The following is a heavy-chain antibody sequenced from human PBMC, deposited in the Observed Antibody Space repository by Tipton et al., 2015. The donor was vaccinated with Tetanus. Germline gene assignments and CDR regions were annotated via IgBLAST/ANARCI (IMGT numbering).Heavy chain of an antibody. D-gene: IGHD6-19*01. V-gene: IGHV3-21*01. J-gene: IGHJ4*02. CDR1: GFTLSRYT. CDR3: ARDPNSSGWYPAYFDF. Sequence: SLRLSCAASGFTLSRYTLNWVRQAPGKGLEWVSSISSSSRYIYYADSVKGRFTISRDNAKNSLYLQMISLRVEDTALYYCARDPNSSGWYPAYFDFWGQGTLVTVSS. CDR2: ISSSSRYI.